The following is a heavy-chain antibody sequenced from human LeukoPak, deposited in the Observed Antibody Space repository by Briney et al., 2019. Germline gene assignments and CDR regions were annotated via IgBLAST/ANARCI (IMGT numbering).Heavy chain of an antibody. Sequence: PGGSLRLSCAASGFTFSHYAIHWVRQAPGKGLEWVTVISYDGRSKYYADSVKGRFTISRDNSKNTLYLQMNSLRAEDTAVYYCTRDGSGSYYDFPVALELYYYYYYMDVWGKGTTVTVSS. V-gene: IGHV3-30*04. CDR2: ISYDGRSK. J-gene: IGHJ6*03. CDR1: GFTFSHYA. CDR3: TRDGSGSYYDFPVALELYYYYYYMDV. D-gene: IGHD3-3*01.